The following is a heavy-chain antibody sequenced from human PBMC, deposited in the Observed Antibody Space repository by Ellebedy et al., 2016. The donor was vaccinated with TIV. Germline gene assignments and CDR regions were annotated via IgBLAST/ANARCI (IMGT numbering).Heavy chain of an antibody. CDR1: GFSFSNYT. CDR2: ISGSGGST. Sequence: GESLKISCAASGFSFSNYTMNWVRQAPGKGLEWVSTISGSGGSTYYADSVKGRFTMSRDNSKNTLYLQMSSLRAEDTAVYFCAKDNVGLAAPASWGQGTLVTVSS. J-gene: IGHJ5*02. V-gene: IGHV3-23*01. CDR3: AKDNVGLAAPAS. D-gene: IGHD6-13*01.